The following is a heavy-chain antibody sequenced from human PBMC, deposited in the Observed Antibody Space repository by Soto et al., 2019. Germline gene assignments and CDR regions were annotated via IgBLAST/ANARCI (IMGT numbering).Heavy chain of an antibody. J-gene: IGHJ4*02. CDR1: GYTFPRYG. CDR3: ARGRYGDY. Sequence: QVHLVQSGAEVKKPGASVKVSCKASGYTFPRYGITWVRQAPGQGLEWMGWISAHNGNTDYAQKLQGRVIVTRDTSTSTAYMELRSLISDDTAVYYCARGRYGDYWGQGALVTVSS. D-gene: IGHD1-1*01. CDR2: ISAHNGNT. V-gene: IGHV1-18*01.